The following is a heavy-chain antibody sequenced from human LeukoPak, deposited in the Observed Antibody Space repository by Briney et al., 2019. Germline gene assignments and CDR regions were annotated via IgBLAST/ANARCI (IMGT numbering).Heavy chain of an antibody. Sequence: GGSLRLSCAASGFTSSNYAMTWVRQAPGKGLEWVSTISGSGGSTYYADSVKGRFTISRDNSKNTLYLQMNSLRAEDTAVYYCAKDLWGTSPGVDDYWGQGTLVTVSS. V-gene: IGHV3-23*01. CDR2: ISGSGGST. D-gene: IGHD3-16*01. J-gene: IGHJ4*02. CDR3: AKDLWGTSPGVDDY. CDR1: GFTSSNYA.